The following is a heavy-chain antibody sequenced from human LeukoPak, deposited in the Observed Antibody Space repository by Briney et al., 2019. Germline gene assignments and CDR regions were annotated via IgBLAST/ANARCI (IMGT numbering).Heavy chain of an antibody. D-gene: IGHD5-12*01. Sequence: ASVKVSCKASGYTFTGYYMHWVRQAPGQGLEWMGWISAYNGNTNYAQKLQGRVTMTTDTSTSTAYMELRSLRSDDTAVYYCARETGGYSGYVFDYWGQGTLVTVSS. V-gene: IGHV1-18*04. CDR1: GYTFTGYY. J-gene: IGHJ4*02. CDR2: ISAYNGNT. CDR3: ARETGGYSGYVFDY.